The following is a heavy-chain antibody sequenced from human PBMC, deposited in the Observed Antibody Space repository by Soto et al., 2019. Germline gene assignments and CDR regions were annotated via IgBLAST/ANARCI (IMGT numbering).Heavy chain of an antibody. V-gene: IGHV1-69*02. CDR1: GGTFSSYT. CDR3: ATTSDYYGSGSYYPYSYFGMDV. D-gene: IGHD3-10*01. Sequence: QVQLVQSGAEVKKPGSSVKVSCKASGGTFSSYTISWVRQAPGQGLEWMGRIIPILGIANYAQKFQGRVTINADKSTSTAYMELSSLRSEDTAVYYCATTSDYYGSGSYYPYSYFGMDVWGQGTTCTVSS. J-gene: IGHJ6*02. CDR2: IIPILGIA.